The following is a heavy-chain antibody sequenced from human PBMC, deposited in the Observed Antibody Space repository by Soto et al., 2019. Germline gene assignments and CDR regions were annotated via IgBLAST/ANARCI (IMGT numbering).Heavy chain of an antibody. CDR2: TYYRSKWYF. J-gene: IGHJ4*02. CDR1: GDSVSSTTAV. D-gene: IGHD1-7*01. V-gene: IGHV6-1*01. Sequence: PSQTLSLTCVISGDSVSSTTAVWNWIRQSPSRGLEWLGRTYYRSKWYFDYEVSVKSRMTLNPDTSKNQFSLQLNSVTPEDTAVYYCARAKITGTFDSWAQGTLVTVSS. CDR3: ARAKITGTFDS.